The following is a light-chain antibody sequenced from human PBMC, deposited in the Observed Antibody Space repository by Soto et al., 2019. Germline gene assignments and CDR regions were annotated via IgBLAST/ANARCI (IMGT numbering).Light chain of an antibody. CDR1: SSDVGGYNY. Sequence: QSVLNQPASVSGSPGQSITISCTGTSSDVGGYNYVSWYQQHPGKAPKLMIYEISYRPSGVSDRFSGAKSGNTASLTISGLQAEDVADYYCCSYTSSITYVFGTGTKVTVL. CDR2: EIS. J-gene: IGLJ1*01. V-gene: IGLV2-14*01. CDR3: CSYTSSITYV.